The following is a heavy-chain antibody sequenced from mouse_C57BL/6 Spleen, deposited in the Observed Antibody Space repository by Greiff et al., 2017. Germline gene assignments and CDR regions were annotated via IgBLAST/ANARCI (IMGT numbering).Heavy chain of an antibody. CDR3: ASLYEYFSYFDY. Sequence: QVQLKESGAELVQPGASVKISCKASGYAFSSSWMNWVKQRPGKGLEWNGQIYPGDGDTNYNGKFKGKATLTADKSSSTAYMQLSSLTSEDSAVYFCASLYEYFSYFDYWGQGTTLTVSS. V-gene: IGHV1-80*01. CDR1: GYAFSSSW. D-gene: IGHD2-4*01. CDR2: IYPGDGDT. J-gene: IGHJ2*01.